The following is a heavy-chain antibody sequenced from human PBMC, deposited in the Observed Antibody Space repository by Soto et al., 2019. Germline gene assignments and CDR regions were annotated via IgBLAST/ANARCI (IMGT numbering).Heavy chain of an antibody. CDR1: GYTFTSYG. D-gene: IGHD3-9*01. CDR2: ISAYNGHT. J-gene: IGHJ4*02. V-gene: IGHV1-18*01. CDR3: ARVLGYDILTGPNIDY. Sequence: QVQLVQSGAEVKKPGASVKVSCKASGYTFTSYGISWVRQAPGQGLEWMGWISAYNGHTNYAQKLQGRVTMTTDTPTSTAYMELRSLRSDDTAVYYCARVLGYDILTGPNIDYWGQGTLVTVSS.